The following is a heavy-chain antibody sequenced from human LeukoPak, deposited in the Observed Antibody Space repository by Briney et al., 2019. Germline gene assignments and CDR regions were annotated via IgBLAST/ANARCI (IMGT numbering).Heavy chain of an antibody. CDR2: IYYSGST. Sequence: SETLSLTCTVSGGSISSSSYYWGWIRQPPGKGLEWIGSIYYSGSTYYNPSLKSRVTISVDTYKNQFSLKLSSVTAADTAVYYCARHATTAIFGVVIIDYWGQGTLVTVSS. V-gene: IGHV4-39*01. D-gene: IGHD3-3*01. CDR3: ARHATTAIFGVVIIDY. J-gene: IGHJ4*02. CDR1: GGSISSSSYY.